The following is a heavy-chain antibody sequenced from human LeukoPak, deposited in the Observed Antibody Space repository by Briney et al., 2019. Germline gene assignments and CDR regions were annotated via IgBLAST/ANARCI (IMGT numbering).Heavy chain of an antibody. CDR3: AREGTNYYGMDV. CDR2: IYYSGST. Sequence: SETLSLTCTVSGGSISSYYWSWIRQPPGKGLEWIGYIYYSGSTNYNPSLKSRVTISVDTSKNQFSLKLSSVTAADTAVYYCAREGTNYYGMDVWGQGTTVTVSS. CDR1: GGSISSYY. V-gene: IGHV4-59*01. D-gene: IGHD3-10*01. J-gene: IGHJ6*02.